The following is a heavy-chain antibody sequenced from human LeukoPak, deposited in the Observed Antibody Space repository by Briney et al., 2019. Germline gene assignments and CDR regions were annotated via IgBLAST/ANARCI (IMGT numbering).Heavy chain of an antibody. J-gene: IGHJ6*04. Sequence: GASVKVSCKASGGTFSSYTISWVRQAPGQGLEWMGWISPNSGGTNYAQKFQGWVTMTRDTSISTAYMELSRLRSDDTAVYYCARGHYGDYAHYGMDVWGKGTTVTVSS. V-gene: IGHV1-2*04. D-gene: IGHD4-17*01. CDR1: GGTFSSYT. CDR2: ISPNSGGT. CDR3: ARGHYGDYAHYGMDV.